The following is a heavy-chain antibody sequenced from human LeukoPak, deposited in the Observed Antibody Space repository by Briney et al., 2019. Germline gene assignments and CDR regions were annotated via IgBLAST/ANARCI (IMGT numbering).Heavy chain of an antibody. V-gene: IGHV4-4*07. J-gene: IGHJ4*02. D-gene: IGHD6-19*01. CDR3: ARVRLGRGLDY. CDR2: IHTSGST. CDR1: GDSISSSY. Sequence: PSETLSLTCTVSGDSISSSYWGWIRQPAGKGLDWIGRIHTSGSTYYSPSLKSRVTMSVDTSTNQFSLELSSVTAADTAMYFCARVRLGRGLDYWGQGTLVTISS.